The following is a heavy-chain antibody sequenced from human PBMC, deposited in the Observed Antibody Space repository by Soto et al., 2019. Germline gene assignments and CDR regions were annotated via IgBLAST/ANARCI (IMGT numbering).Heavy chain of an antibody. V-gene: IGHV5-51*01. J-gene: IGHJ5*02. Sequence: PGESLKISCKASGYSFTSYWIGWVRQMPGKGLEWMGIIYPGDSDTRYSPSFQGQVTISADKSISTAYLQWSSLKASDTAMYYCARLPPRVAANRSNWFDPWGQGTLVTVSS. CDR1: GYSFTSYW. CDR3: ARLPPRVAANRSNWFDP. D-gene: IGHD2-15*01. CDR2: IYPGDSDT.